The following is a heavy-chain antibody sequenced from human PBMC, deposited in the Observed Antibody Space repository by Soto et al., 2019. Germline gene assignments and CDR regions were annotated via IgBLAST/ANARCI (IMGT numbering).Heavy chain of an antibody. Sequence: SETLSLTCTVSGGSISSGGYYWSWIRQRPGKGLEWIGYIYYSGSTYYNPSLKSRVTISVDTSKNQFSLKLSSVTAADTAVYYCARGRVGCSSTSCYAVAFDIWGQGTMVTVSS. CDR1: GGSISSGGYY. CDR3: ARGRVGCSSTSCYAVAFDI. D-gene: IGHD2-2*01. J-gene: IGHJ3*02. V-gene: IGHV4-31*03. CDR2: IYYSGST.